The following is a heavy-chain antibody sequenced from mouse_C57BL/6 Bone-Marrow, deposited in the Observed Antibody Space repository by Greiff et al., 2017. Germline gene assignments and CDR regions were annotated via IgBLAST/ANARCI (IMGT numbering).Heavy chain of an antibody. CDR1: GYSITSGYY. Sequence: EVKLQESGPGLVKPSQSLSLTCSVTGYSITSGYYWNWIRQFPGNKLEWMGYISYDGSNNYNPSLKNRISITRDTSKNQFFLKLNSVTTEDTATYYCARVYDGYHWYFDVWGTGTTVTVSS. D-gene: IGHD2-3*01. V-gene: IGHV3-6*01. CDR2: ISYDGSN. J-gene: IGHJ1*03. CDR3: ARVYDGYHWYFDV.